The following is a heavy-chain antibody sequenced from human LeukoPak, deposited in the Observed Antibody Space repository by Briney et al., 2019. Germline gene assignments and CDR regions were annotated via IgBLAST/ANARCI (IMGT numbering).Heavy chain of an antibody. CDR3: AKRIIGYCSGDSCYYDY. J-gene: IGHJ4*01. CDR1: GFTFSNYA. Sequence: GGSLRLSCEASGFTFSNYATSWVRQAPGKGLEWLSAISGSGSNTYYADSVKGRFTISRDNSKNTLYLQINSLRAEDTAVYYCAKRIIGYCSGDSCYYDYWGHGTLLTVSS. V-gene: IGHV3-23*01. CDR2: ISGSGSNT. D-gene: IGHD2-15*01.